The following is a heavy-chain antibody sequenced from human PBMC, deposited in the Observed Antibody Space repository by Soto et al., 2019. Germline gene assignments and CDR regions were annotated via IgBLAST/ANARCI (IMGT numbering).Heavy chain of an antibody. V-gene: IGHV4-34*01. Sequence: LSLTCAVYGGSFSGYYWSWIRQPPGKGLEWIGEINHSGSTNYNPSLKSRVTISVDTSKNQFSLKLSSVTAADTAVYYCARGLNRITIFGVVITPYYYGMDVWGQGTTVTVSS. CDR2: INHSGST. D-gene: IGHD3-3*01. CDR1: GGSFSGYY. CDR3: ARGLNRITIFGVVITPYYYGMDV. J-gene: IGHJ6*02.